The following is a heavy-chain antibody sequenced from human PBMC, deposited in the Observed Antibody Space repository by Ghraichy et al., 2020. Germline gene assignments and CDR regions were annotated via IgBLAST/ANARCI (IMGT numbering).Heavy chain of an antibody. D-gene: IGHD1-26*01. V-gene: IGHV3-21*01. CDR2: ISSSSSYI. CDR1: GFTFSSYS. J-gene: IGHJ3*02. CDR3: ARDLGAGDDAFDI. Sequence: GGSLRLSCAVSGFTFSSYSMNWVRQAPGKGLEWVSSISSSSSYIYYADSLKGRFTISRDNAKNSLYLQMNSLRAEDTAVYYCARDLGAGDDAFDIWGQGTVVTVSS.